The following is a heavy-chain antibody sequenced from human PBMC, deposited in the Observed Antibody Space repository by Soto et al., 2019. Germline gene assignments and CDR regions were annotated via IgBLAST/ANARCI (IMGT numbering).Heavy chain of an antibody. CDR2: IYYSGST. D-gene: IGHD6-19*01. Sequence: QLQLQESGPGLVKPSETLSLTCTVSGGSISSSSYYWGWIRQPPGKGLEWLGSIYYSGSTYYNPSLKSRVTISVDTSKNQFSLKLSSVTAADTAVYYCARHFFQLNSSGWYSAAFDIWGQGTMVTVSS. CDR3: ARHFFQLNSSGWYSAAFDI. CDR1: GGSISSSSYY. V-gene: IGHV4-39*01. J-gene: IGHJ3*02.